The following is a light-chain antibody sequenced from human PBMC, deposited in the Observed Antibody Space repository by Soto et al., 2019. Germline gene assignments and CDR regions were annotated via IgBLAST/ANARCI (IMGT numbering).Light chain of an antibody. V-gene: IGKV3-20*01. Sequence: EIVLTQSPATLSLSPGERATLSCRASQSVGSSLAWYQQKPGQAPRLLIYGPSNRATGIPDRFSGSGSGTDFTLTISSLEPEDFAVYFCQHYGTSPFTFGPGTRLEIK. CDR3: QHYGTSPFT. J-gene: IGKJ5*01. CDR1: QSVGSS. CDR2: GPS.